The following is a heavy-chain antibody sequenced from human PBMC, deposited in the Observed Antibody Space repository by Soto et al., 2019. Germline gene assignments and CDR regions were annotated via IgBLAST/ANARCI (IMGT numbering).Heavy chain of an antibody. J-gene: IGHJ3*02. Sequence: LRLSCAASGFTFSNAWMNWVRQAPGKGREWVGRIKRKSDGGTKDYAAPVKGRFTISRDDSKNTLYLQMNRLKTEYTAVYYCNTDGVVPEGVDAFDIWGQGTLVTVSS. CDR3: NTDGVVPEGVDAFDI. CDR2: IKRKSDGGTK. CDR1: GFTFSNAW. D-gene: IGHD2-21*01. V-gene: IGHV3-15*01.